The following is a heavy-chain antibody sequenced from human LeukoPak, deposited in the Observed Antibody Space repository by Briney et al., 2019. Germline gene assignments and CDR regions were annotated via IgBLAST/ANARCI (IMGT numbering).Heavy chain of an antibody. V-gene: IGHV4-59*01. CDR3: ARDRTTAGGFDS. Sequence: SETLSLTCSVSGGSFSTYYWNWIRQSPGMGLEWIGCIYYSGSPNYNPSLKSRATISLDTSKNQFSLKLSSVTAADTAVYYCARDRTTAGGFDSWGLGTLVTVSS. CDR1: GGSFSTYY. D-gene: IGHD1-1*01. CDR2: IYYSGSP. J-gene: IGHJ5*01.